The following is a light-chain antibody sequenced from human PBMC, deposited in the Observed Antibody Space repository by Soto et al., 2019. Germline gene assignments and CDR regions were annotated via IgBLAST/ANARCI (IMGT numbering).Light chain of an antibody. CDR1: SSDVGGYNY. Sequence: QSALTQPASVSGSPGQSITISCTGTSSDVGGYNYVSWYQQHPGKAPKLMIFDVSNRPSGVSNRFSGSKSGNTASLTISGRQAEDEADNYCSSYTSSSRVVFGGGTKLTVL. CDR2: DVS. J-gene: IGLJ2*01. CDR3: SSYTSSSRVV. V-gene: IGLV2-14*01.